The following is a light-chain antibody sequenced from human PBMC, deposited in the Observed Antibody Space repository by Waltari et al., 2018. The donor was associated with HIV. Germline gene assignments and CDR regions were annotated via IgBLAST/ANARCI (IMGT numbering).Light chain of an antibody. Sequence: SALTHPASASGSPGQSITISCNETSSDVSTYKLVSWFHQHPGKVPKLIIYEINKRPSGVSNRFSGSKSGNMASLTISGLQAEDEAFYHCCSYAGRSTFVLFGGGTKLTVL. J-gene: IGLJ2*01. CDR2: EIN. V-gene: IGLV2-23*02. CDR3: CSYAGRSTFVL. CDR1: SSDVSTYKL.